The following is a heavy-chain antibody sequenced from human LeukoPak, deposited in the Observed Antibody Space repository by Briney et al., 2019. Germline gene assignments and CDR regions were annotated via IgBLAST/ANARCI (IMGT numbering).Heavy chain of an antibody. V-gene: IGHV4-59*01. CDR1: GGSISSYY. Sequence: SETLSLTCTVSGGSISSYYWSWIRQPPGKGLEWIGNIYYSGSTYYNPSLKSRVTISVDTSKNQFSLKLTSVTAADTAVYYCARDRRAGQSGYWFDPWGQGTLVTVSS. CDR2: IYYSGST. D-gene: IGHD3-22*01. CDR3: ARDRRAGQSGYWFDP. J-gene: IGHJ5*02.